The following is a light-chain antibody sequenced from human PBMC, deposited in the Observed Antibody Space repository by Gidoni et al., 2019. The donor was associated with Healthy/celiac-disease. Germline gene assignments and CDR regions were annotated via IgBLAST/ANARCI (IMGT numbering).Light chain of an antibody. J-gene: IGLJ2*01. Sequence: QSALTQPASVSGSPGQSIPIPCPGTSSDVGSYNLVSWYQQHPGKAPKLMIYEGRKRPSGVSNRFSGSKSGNTASLTISGLQAEDEADYYCCSYAGSSTLVFGGGTKLTVL. CDR3: CSYAGSSTLV. CDR2: EGR. CDR1: SSDVGSYNL. V-gene: IGLV2-23*01.